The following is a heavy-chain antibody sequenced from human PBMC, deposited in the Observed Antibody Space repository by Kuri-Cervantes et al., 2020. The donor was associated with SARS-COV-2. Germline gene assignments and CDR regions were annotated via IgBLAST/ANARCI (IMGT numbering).Heavy chain of an antibody. CDR1: GGSLSHYF. CDR3: ARGEGYCSGGSCYPGGH. V-gene: IGHV4-34*01. D-gene: IGHD2-15*01. Sequence: SETLSLTCAVSGGSLSHYFWSWLRQSPGKGLEWIGEISGGGYTLYNPSLKSRVSITQESAWNQFSLKVTSVTAADTAVYYCARGEGYCSGGSCYPGGHWGQGILVTVSS. CDR2: ISGGGYT. J-gene: IGHJ4*02.